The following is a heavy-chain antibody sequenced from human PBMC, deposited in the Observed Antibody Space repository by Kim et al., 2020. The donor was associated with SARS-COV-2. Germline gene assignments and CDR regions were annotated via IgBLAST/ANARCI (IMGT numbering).Heavy chain of an antibody. Sequence: GWSLRLSCAASGFTFNRFVMHWVRQAPGKGLEWVAGISPSGGQKYYIDSVKGRFTISRDTSQKTLFLQMNSLTSEDTAMYFCAQEGETGDRSGHDAFDLWGQGTMVIVSS. V-gene: IGHV3-30*04. CDR1: GFTFNRFV. CDR3: AQEGETGDRSGHDAFDL. D-gene: IGHD7-27*01. CDR2: ISPSGGQK. J-gene: IGHJ3*01.